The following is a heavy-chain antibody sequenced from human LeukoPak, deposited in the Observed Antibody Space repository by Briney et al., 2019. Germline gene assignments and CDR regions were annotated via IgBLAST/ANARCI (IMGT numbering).Heavy chain of an antibody. J-gene: IGHJ3*02. V-gene: IGHV4-39*07. CDR3: ARFDPQDYYDSSGHDAFDI. CDR1: GGSISSYY. CDR2: IYYSGST. D-gene: IGHD3-22*01. Sequence: SETLSLTCTVSGGSISSYYWGWIRQPPGKGLEWIGSIYYSGSTYYNPSLKSRVTISVDTSKNQFSLKLSSVTAADTAVYYCARFDPQDYYDSSGHDAFDIWGQGTMVTVSS.